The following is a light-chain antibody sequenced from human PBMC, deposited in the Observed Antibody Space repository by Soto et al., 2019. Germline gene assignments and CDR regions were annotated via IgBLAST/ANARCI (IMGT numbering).Light chain of an antibody. V-gene: IGKV1-9*01. J-gene: IGKJ1*01. CDR1: QGISNY. Sequence: DIPLTQSPSFLSASVVDRVTITCRASQGISNYLAWYQQKPEKAPKLLIYDASSLESGVPSRFSGSGSGTEFTLTISSLQPDDFATYYCQQYNSYSCTFGQRTKVDIK. CDR3: QQYNSYSCT. CDR2: DAS.